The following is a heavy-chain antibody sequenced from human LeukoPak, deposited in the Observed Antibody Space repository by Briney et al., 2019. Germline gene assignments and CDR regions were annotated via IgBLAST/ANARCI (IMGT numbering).Heavy chain of an antibody. D-gene: IGHD6-19*01. Sequence: GGSLRLSCAVSGFTFSRYGMHWVRQTPGKGLEWVAFIHYDESYKYHADSVKGRFTISRDNAKNTLYLQMNSLRGEDTAVYYCAKDRAVAGVEALYYFDYWGQGSLVTVSS. CDR3: AKDRAVAGVEALYYFDY. CDR1: GFTFSRYG. J-gene: IGHJ4*02. CDR2: IHYDESYK. V-gene: IGHV3-30*02.